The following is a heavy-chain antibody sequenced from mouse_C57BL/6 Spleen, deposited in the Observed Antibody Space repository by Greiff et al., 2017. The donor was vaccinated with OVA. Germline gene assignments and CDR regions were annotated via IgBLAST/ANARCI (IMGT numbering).Heavy chain of an antibody. J-gene: IGHJ1*03. CDR1: GYTFTSYW. CDR2: IDPSDSYT. D-gene: IGHD1-1*01. Sequence: QVQLKQSGAELVRPGTSVKLSCKASGYTFTSYWMHWVKQRPGQGLEWIGVIDPSDSYTNYNQKFKGKATLTVDTSSSKAYMQLSSLTSEDSAVYYCARDYGSSSYWYFDVWGTGTTVTVSS. CDR3: ARDYGSSSYWYFDV. V-gene: IGHV1-59*01.